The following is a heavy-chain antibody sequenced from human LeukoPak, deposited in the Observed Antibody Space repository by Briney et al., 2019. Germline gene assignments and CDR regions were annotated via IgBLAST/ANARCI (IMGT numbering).Heavy chain of an antibody. D-gene: IGHD5-12*01. Sequence: GGSLRLSCAASGFTFSRYGMAWVRQAPGKGLEWVSGISGSASITSYADSVKGRLTISRDNSKNILYLQMNSLRAEDTAVYYCARGPSGYHNTGGQGTLVTVSS. CDR2: ISGSASIT. V-gene: IGHV3-23*01. J-gene: IGHJ4*02. CDR3: ARGPSGYHNT. CDR1: GFTFSRYG.